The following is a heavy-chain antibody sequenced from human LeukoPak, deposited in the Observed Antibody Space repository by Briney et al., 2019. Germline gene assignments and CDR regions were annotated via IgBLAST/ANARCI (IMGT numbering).Heavy chain of an antibody. CDR1: GFTYGDYA. J-gene: IGHJ4*02. Sequence: GGSLRLSCTTSGFTYGDYAISWVRQAPGKGLEWVGFIRSKAYGGTAEYAASLKGRFIISRDDSKSIAYLQMNSLKIEDTAVYYCSRDKMVVTGYLPDYWGQGTLVTASS. V-gene: IGHV3-49*04. CDR3: SRDKMVVTGYLPDY. D-gene: IGHD2-21*02. CDR2: IRSKAYGGTA.